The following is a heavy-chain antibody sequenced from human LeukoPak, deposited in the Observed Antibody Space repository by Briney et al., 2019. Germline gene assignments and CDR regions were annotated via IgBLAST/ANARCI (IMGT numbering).Heavy chain of an antibody. CDR1: GGTFSSYT. J-gene: IGHJ5*02. Sequence: SVKVSCKASGGTFSSYTICWVRQAPGQGLGWMGRIIPILGIANYAQNFQGRVTITADKSTSTAYMELSRLRYEDTAVYYCAREWASAAYNWFDPWGQGTLVTVSS. CDR3: AREWASAAYNWFDP. CDR2: IIPILGIA. D-gene: IGHD6-25*01. V-gene: IGHV1-69*04.